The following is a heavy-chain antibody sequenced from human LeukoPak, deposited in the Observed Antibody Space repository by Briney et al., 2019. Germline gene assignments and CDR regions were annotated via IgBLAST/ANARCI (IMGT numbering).Heavy chain of an antibody. D-gene: IGHD3-22*01. CDR3: ARRYYDSSGYSHFDY. V-gene: IGHV1-2*06. Sequence: ASVKVSCKASGYTFTGHYTHWVRQAPGQGLEWMGRINPNSGGTNSAQKFQGRVTMTRDTSISTAYMELSRLRSDDTAVYYCARRYYDSSGYSHFDYWGQGTLVTVSS. J-gene: IGHJ4*02. CDR1: GYTFTGHY. CDR2: INPNSGGT.